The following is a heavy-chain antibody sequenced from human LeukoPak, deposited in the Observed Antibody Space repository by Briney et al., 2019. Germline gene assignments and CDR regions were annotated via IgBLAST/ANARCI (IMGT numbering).Heavy chain of an antibody. V-gene: IGHV4-59*01. J-gene: IGHJ6*02. CDR2: IYYSGST. CDR3: AKDAAAAGISYGMDV. CDR1: GGSISSYY. Sequence: PSETLSLTCTVSGGSISSYYWSWIRQPPGKGLEWIGYIYYSGSTNYNPSLKSRVTISVDTSKNQFSLKLSSVTAADTAVYYCAKDAAAAGISYGMDVWGQGTTVTISS. D-gene: IGHD6-13*01.